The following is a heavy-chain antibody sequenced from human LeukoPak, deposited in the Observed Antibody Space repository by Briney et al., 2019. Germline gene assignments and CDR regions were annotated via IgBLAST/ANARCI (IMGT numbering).Heavy chain of an antibody. Sequence: GGSLRLSCTASGFIFSNYWMQWVRQAPGKGLVWVSLIQSDGSGTTYTDSMKGRFTISRDNARNTLYLQMNSLTAEDTAVYYCARDNHGPIDHWGQGTLVTVSS. J-gene: IGHJ4*02. D-gene: IGHD1-14*01. V-gene: IGHV3-74*03. CDR3: ARDNHGPIDH. CDR2: IQSDGSGT. CDR1: GFIFSNYW.